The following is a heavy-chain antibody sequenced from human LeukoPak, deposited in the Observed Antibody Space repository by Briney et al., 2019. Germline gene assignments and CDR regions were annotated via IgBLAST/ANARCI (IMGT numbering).Heavy chain of an antibody. CDR2: INPSGGST. J-gene: IGHJ6*03. V-gene: IGHV1-46*03. CDR1: GYTFTSSY. Sequence: ASVKVSCKASGYTFTSSYMHWVRQAPGQGLEWMGIINPSGGSTSYAQKFQGRVTMTRDTSTSTVYMELSSLRSEDTAVYYCARDGVRGDYDLYYYYYMDVWGKGTTVTVSS. CDR3: ARDGVRGDYDLYYYYYMDV. D-gene: IGHD4-17*01.